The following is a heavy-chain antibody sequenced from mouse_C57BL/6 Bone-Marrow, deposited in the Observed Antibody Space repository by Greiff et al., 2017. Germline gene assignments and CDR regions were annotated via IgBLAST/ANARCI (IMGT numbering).Heavy chain of an antibody. CDR1: GFTFSSYG. J-gene: IGHJ4*01. D-gene: IGHD2-1*01. Sequence: EVKLVESGGDLVKPGGSLKLSCAASGFTFSSYGMSWVRQTPDKRLEWVATISSGGSYTYYPDSVKGRFTISRDNAKNTLYLQMSSLKSEDTAMYYCARQDGNYGIDYAMDYWGQGTSVTVSS. CDR2: ISSGGSYT. CDR3: ARQDGNYGIDYAMDY. V-gene: IGHV5-6*01.